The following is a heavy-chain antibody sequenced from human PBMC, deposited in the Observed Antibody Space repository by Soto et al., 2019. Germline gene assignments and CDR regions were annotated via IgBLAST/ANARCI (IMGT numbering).Heavy chain of an antibody. D-gene: IGHD4-4*01. V-gene: IGHV3-13*01. CDR1: GFTFSSYD. J-gene: IGHJ6*02. Sequence: GGSLRLSCAASGFTFSSYDMHWVRQATGKGLEWVSAIGTAGDTYYPGSVKGRFTISRENAKNSLYLQMNSLRAEDTAVYYCARETTVTTTNYYGMDVWGQGTTVTVSS. CDR3: ARETTVTTTNYYGMDV. CDR2: IGTAGDT.